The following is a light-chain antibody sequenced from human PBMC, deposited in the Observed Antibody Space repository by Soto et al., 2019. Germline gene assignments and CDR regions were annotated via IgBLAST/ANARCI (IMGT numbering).Light chain of an antibody. CDR3: QQRSNWPIT. Sequence: EIVLTQSPATLSLSPGERATLSCRTRQSVSKYFAWYQQKPGRAPRLLIYDASSRATGIPARFIGSGSGTDFTLTISRPEPEDFPIYYCQQRSNWPITFGQGTRLEIK. CDR2: DAS. CDR1: QSVSKY. J-gene: IGKJ5*01. V-gene: IGKV3-11*01.